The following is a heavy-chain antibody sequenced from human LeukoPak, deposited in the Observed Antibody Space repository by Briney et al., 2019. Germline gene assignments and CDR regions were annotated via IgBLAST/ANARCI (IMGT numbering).Heavy chain of an antibody. CDR2: INHSGST. Sequence: SETLSLTCAVYGGSFSGYYWSWIRQPPRKGLEWIGEINHSGSTNYNPSLKSRVTISVDTSKNQFSLKLSSVTAADTAVYYCARGSSYGWFDPWGQGTLVTVSS. J-gene: IGHJ5*02. CDR3: ARGSSYGWFDP. CDR1: GGSFSGYY. D-gene: IGHD4-11*01. V-gene: IGHV4-34*01.